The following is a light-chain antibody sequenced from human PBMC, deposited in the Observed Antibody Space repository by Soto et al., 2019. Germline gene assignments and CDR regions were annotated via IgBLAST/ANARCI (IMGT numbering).Light chain of an antibody. V-gene: IGLV3-21*02. CDR1: NIGSES. CDR3: QVWDISSDHYV. J-gene: IGLJ1*01. Sequence: SYELTQPPSVSVAPGQTARITCGGNNIGSESVHWYQQKPGQAPVMVVCDDADRPSGIPERFSGSNSGNTATLTISRVEAGDEADYYCQVWDISSDHYVFGTGTKLTVL. CDR2: DDA.